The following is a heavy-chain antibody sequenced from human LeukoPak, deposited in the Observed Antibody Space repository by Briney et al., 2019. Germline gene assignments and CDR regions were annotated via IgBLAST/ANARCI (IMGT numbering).Heavy chain of an antibody. D-gene: IGHD3-22*01. CDR2: IYAGGTT. J-gene: IGHJ4*02. V-gene: IGHV3-66*01. Sequence: GGSLRLSCAASGFTFRSYSMNWVRQAPGKGLEWVSGIYAGGTTFYADSVKGRFAVSTDISKNTLYLQMNSLRAEDTAVYYCARVLRGYDSRAYYYNYLDYWGQGTRVTVSS. CDR1: GFTFRSYS. CDR3: ARVLRGYDSRAYYYNYLDY.